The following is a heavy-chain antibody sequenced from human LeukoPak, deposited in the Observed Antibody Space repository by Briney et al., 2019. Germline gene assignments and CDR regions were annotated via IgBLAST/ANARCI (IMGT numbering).Heavy chain of an antibody. V-gene: IGHV4-4*09. CDR1: GASIRDYF. D-gene: IGHD3-16*01. CDR3: ARHGRERASRNQGDAFDI. J-gene: IGHJ3*02. Sequence: SETLSLTCAVSGASIRDYFWSWIRQSPGKGLEWIGNIDTSGTTNYNPSLQNRVTVSVDTSKNHLSLKLKSVTAADTAVYFCARHGRERASRNQGDAFDIWGQGTMVTVSS. CDR2: IDTSGTT.